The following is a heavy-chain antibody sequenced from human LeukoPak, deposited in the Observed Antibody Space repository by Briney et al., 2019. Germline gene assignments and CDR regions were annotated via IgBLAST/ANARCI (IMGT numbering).Heavy chain of an antibody. CDR2: ISGSGGST. CDR3: AKVRQRYYYGSGSYLDY. Sequence: PGGSLRLSCAASGFTFSSYAMSWVRQAPGKGLEWVSAISGSGGSTYYADSVKGRFTISRDNSKNTLYLQMNSLRAEDTAVYYCAKVRQRYYYGSGSYLDYWGQGTLVTVSS. CDR1: GFTFSSYA. D-gene: IGHD3-10*01. J-gene: IGHJ4*02. V-gene: IGHV3-23*01.